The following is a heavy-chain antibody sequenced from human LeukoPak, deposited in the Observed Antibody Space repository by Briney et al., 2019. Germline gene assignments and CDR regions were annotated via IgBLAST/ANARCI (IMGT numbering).Heavy chain of an antibody. V-gene: IGHV3-7*01. CDR1: GFTFSSYW. CDR2: IKQDGSEK. J-gene: IGHJ4*02. D-gene: IGHD1-26*01. CDR3: AKSGSYWCFDY. Sequence: QPGGSLRLSCAASGFTFSSYWMSWVRQAPGKWLEWVANIKQDGSEKYYIDSVKGRFTISRDNARNSLYLQMNSLRAEDTAVYYCAKSGSYWCFDYWGQGTLVTVSS.